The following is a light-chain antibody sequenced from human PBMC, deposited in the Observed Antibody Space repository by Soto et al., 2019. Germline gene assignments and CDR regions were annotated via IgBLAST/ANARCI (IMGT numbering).Light chain of an antibody. CDR2: DDS. J-gene: IGLJ3*02. CDR1: SSNVGGYNY. CDR3: CAYTTGNPRHTV. Sequence: QSALTQPASVSGSPGQSITISCTGTSSNVGGYNYVSWYQHHPGKAPKLMIYDDSNRPSGVSTRFSGSKSGNTASLTTTGRQPEDEDDYYCCAYTTGNPRHTVFGTGTKLTVL. V-gene: IGLV2-14*03.